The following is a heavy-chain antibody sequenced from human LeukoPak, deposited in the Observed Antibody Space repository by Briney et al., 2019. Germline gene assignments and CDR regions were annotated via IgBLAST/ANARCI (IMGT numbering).Heavy chain of an antibody. CDR1: GFTFDDYT. CDR3: ARGESGYLRLQVNFDY. Sequence: GGSLRLSCAASGFTFDDYTMHWVRQAPGKGLEWVSLISWDGGSTYFADSVKGRFTISRDSSKNSLYLQMNSLRAEDTAVYYCARGESGYLRLQVNFDYWGQGTLVTVSS. J-gene: IGHJ4*02. D-gene: IGHD5-12*01. CDR2: ISWDGGST. V-gene: IGHV3-43*01.